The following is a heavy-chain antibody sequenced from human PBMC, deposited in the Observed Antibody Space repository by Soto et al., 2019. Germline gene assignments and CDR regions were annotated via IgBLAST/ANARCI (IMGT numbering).Heavy chain of an antibody. D-gene: IGHD6-19*01. J-gene: IGHJ4*02. Sequence: EVQLVESGGGLVQPGGSLRLTCAASGFSLSDHWMSWVRQAPGKGLEWVANIRRDGGEQYYVDSVRGRFTISRDNAKSSLSLQMDSLRVDDTAVYYCARLPRGQWRSHLDYWGQGTLVTVSS. CDR1: GFSLSDHW. CDR3: ARLPRGQWRSHLDY. V-gene: IGHV3-7*04. CDR2: IRRDGGEQ.